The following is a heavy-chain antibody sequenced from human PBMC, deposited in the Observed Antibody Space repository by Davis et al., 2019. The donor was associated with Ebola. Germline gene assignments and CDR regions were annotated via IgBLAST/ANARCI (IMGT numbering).Heavy chain of an antibody. CDR3: ASLITDWVDY. CDR1: GFTFSDYY. D-gene: IGHD3/OR15-3a*01. CDR2: ISRNGGNF. J-gene: IGHJ4*02. Sequence: GESLKISCAASGFTFSDYYMNWVRQAPGKGLEWVASISRNGGNFYYADSVKGRFTISRENAKNSLFLQMNSLRAEDTAVYYCASLITDWVDYWGQGTLVTVSS. V-gene: IGHV3-21*01.